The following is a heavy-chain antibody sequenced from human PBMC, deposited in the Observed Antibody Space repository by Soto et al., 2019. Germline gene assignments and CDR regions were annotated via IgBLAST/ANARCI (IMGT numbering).Heavy chain of an antibody. CDR2: MSGDGTTT. J-gene: IGHJ4*02. Sequence: PGGSLRLSCTASGFTFSSYGMSWVRQAPGKGLEWVSSMSGDGTTTYYIDSVKGRFTISRDNSRNTLSLQMNGLRTEDTAVYYCAKDIPCESSAYNYWGQGILVTVSS. V-gene: IGHV3-23*01. CDR3: AKDIPCESSAYNY. CDR1: GFTFSSYG. D-gene: IGHD3-22*01.